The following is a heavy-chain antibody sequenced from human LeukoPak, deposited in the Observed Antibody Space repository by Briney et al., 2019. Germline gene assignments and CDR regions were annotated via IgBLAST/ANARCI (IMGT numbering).Heavy chain of an antibody. V-gene: IGHV4-59*04. J-gene: IGHJ5*02. Sequence: SETLSLTCTVSGGSISSYYWSWVRQPPGKGLEYIGSMFHSGPTYYNPSLRSRVTISADTSKNQFSLTVTSVTAADTAVYYCARIAVAGDQNNNIDWFDPWGQGTLVTVSS. CDR1: GGSISSYY. D-gene: IGHD6-19*01. CDR2: MFHSGPT. CDR3: ARIAVAGDQNNNIDWFDP.